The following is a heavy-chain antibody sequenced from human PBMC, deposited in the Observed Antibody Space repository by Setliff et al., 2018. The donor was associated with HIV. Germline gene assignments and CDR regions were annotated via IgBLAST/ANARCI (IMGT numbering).Heavy chain of an antibody. V-gene: IGHV3-72*01. CDR1: GFSFSDHY. J-gene: IGHJ4*02. CDR3: ARGPYYGSGSSWGY. CDR2: SRNKPKSYTT. D-gene: IGHD3-10*01. Sequence: PGGSLRLSCAASGFSFSDHYMDWVRQAPGKGLEWVGRSRNKPKSYTTEYTASVRGRVTMTRDTSINTVYMELSRLRSDDTAVYYCARGPYYGSGSSWGYWGQGTLVTVSS.